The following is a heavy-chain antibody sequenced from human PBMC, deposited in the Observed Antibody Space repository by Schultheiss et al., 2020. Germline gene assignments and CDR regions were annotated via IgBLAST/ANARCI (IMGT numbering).Heavy chain of an antibody. CDR3: VKGLRWGTAGDQ. CDR1: GFSFSTYG. D-gene: IGHD3-16*01. Sequence: GGSLRLSCAASGFSFSTYGLSWVRQAPGKGLEWVSGISGSGVTTYYADSVKGRFTISRDNSKNTLSLQLNSLGAEDTAVYYCVKGLRWGTAGDQWGQGTLVTVSS. J-gene: IGHJ4*02. CDR2: ISGSGVTT. V-gene: IGHV3-23*01.